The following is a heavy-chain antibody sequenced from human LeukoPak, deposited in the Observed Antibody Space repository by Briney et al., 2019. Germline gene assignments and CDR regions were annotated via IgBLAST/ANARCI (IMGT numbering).Heavy chain of an antibody. J-gene: IGHJ3*02. V-gene: IGHV1-18*01. CDR3: AREQGSDAFDI. Sequence: ASVKVSCKVSGYTLTELSMHWVRQAPGQGLEWMGWISAYNGNTNYAQKLQGRVTMTTDTSTSTAYMELRSLRSDDTAVYYCAREQGSDAFDIWGQGTMVTVSS. CDR2: ISAYNGNT. D-gene: IGHD3-10*01. CDR1: GYTLTELS.